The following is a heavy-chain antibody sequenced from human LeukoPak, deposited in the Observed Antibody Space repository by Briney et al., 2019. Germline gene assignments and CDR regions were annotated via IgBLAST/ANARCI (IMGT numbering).Heavy chain of an antibody. Sequence: SETLSLTCTVSGGSISSGDYYWSWIRQPPGKGLEWIGYIYYSGSTYYNPSLKSRVTISVDTSKNQFSLKLSSVTAADTAVYYCARGEGNGDYVDYWGQGTLVTVSS. CDR1: GGSISSGDYY. CDR3: ARGEGNGDYVDY. V-gene: IGHV4-30-4*01. J-gene: IGHJ4*02. CDR2: IYYSGST. D-gene: IGHD1-1*01.